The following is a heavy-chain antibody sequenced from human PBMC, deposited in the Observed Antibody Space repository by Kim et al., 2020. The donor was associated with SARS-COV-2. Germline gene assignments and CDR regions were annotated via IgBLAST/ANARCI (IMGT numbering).Heavy chain of an antibody. D-gene: IGHD1-26*01. Sequence: GGSLRLSCAASGFTFSSYSMNWVRQAPGKGLEWVSYISSSSSTIYYADSVKGRFTISRDNAKNSLYLQMNSLRDEDTAVYYCARAPGAAPVLYYHYYYGMDVWGQGPTVTVSS. J-gene: IGHJ6*02. CDR3: ARAPGAAPVLYYHYYYGMDV. CDR2: ISSSSSTI. V-gene: IGHV3-48*02. CDR1: GFTFSSYS.